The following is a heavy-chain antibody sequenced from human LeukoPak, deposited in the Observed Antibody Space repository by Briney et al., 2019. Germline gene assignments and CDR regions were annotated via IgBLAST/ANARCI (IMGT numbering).Heavy chain of an antibody. D-gene: IGHD3-10*01. CDR3: ALRGERAYHH. V-gene: IGHV1-8*01. CDR1: GYTFTTYD. J-gene: IGHJ5*02. Sequence: GASVKVSCKASGYTFTTYDINWVRQATGQGLEWMGWMNPNSGNTGYAQKFQGRVTMTRNNSIRTAYMELSNLRSEDTAVYYCALRGERAYHHWGQGTLVTLSS. CDR2: MNPNSGNT.